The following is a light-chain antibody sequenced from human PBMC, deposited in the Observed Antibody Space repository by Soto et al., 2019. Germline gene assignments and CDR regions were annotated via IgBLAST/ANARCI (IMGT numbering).Light chain of an antibody. CDR3: CSYAGSSFV. CDR1: TSDEGNYDF. Sequence: QSVLTQPASVSGSPGQSITLSCTGTTSDEGNYDFVSWYQQHPGKVPKVLIYEVNRRPSGVSFRFSGSKSGTTASLTISGLQAEDEADYYCCSYAGSSFVYGTGTKLTVL. CDR2: EVN. J-gene: IGLJ1*01. V-gene: IGLV2-23*02.